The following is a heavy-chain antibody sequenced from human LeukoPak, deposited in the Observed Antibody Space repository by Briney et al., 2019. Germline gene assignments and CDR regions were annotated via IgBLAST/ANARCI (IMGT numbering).Heavy chain of an antibody. CDR2: IYYSGAT. Sequence: PSQTLSLTCTVSGGSISSGDYYWSWIRQHPGKGLEWIGYIYYSGATNYNPALQSRVTISIDTSKNQFSLKLSSMTAADTAVYYCARASSYFDYWGQGTLVTVSS. CDR3: ARASSYFDY. D-gene: IGHD6-6*01. V-gene: IGHV4-31*03. CDR1: GGSISSGDYY. J-gene: IGHJ4*02.